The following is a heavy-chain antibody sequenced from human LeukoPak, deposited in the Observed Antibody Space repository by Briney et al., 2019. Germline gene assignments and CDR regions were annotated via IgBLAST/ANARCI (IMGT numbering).Heavy chain of an antibody. CDR3: ARDFGYYDFWSGYLLMDV. V-gene: IGHV3-7*01. CDR1: GFTFSSYW. D-gene: IGHD3-3*01. Sequence: GGSLRFSCAASGFTFSSYWMSWFPQAPGKGLEWVANIKQDGSEKYYVDSVKGRFTISRDNAKNSLYLQMNSLRAEDTAVYYCARDFGYYDFWSGYLLMDVWGKGTTVTVSS. CDR2: IKQDGSEK. J-gene: IGHJ6*03.